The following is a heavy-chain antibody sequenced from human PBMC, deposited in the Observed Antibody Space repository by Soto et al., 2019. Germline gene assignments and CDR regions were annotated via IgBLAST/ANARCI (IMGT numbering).Heavy chain of an antibody. Sequence: PSQTLSLTCAISGDSVSNNRAAWNWIRQSPSRGLEWLGRTYYRSQWSNDYAVSVKSRITITPDTSKNQFSLQLSSVTPEDTAVYYCVRERKYQLLSWYWFDSWVQGTLVTVS. CDR3: VRERKYQLLSWYWFDS. CDR1: GDSVSNNRAA. D-gene: IGHD2-2*01. J-gene: IGHJ5*01. CDR2: TYYRSQWSN. V-gene: IGHV6-1*01.